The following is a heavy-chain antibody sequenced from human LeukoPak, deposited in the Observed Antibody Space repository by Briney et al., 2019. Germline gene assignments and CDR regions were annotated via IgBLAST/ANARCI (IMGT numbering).Heavy chain of an antibody. Sequence: GGSLRLSCAASGFTFTSYWMHWVRQVPGKGLVWIAHVSPDGRRTDYADSVKGRFTVSRDNTNHILYLQMNSPTADDTAVYYCARVLSYFGSGSYPAYWGQGTLVTVSS. CDR1: GFTFTSYW. V-gene: IGHV3-74*01. D-gene: IGHD3-10*01. CDR2: VSPDGRRT. CDR3: ARVLSYFGSGSYPAY. J-gene: IGHJ4*02.